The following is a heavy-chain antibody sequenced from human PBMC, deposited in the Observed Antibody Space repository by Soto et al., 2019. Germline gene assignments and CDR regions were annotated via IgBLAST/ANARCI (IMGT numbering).Heavy chain of an antibody. CDR1: GGTFSSYA. J-gene: IGHJ6*02. D-gene: IGHD2-2*01. Sequence: QVQLVQSGAEVKKPGSSVKVSCKASGGTFSSYAISWVRQAPGQGLEWMGGIIPISGTANYAQKFQGRVLMDADESTSTAYMELSSLRSEDTAVYYCARSQGSSTSLEIYYYYYYGMDVWGQGTTVTVSS. CDR3: ARSQGSSTSLEIYYYYYYGMDV. CDR2: IIPISGTA. V-gene: IGHV1-69*01.